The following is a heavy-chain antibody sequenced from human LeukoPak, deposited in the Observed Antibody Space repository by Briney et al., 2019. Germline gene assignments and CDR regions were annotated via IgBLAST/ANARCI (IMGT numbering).Heavy chain of an antibody. D-gene: IGHD1-26*01. CDR1: GFTFSNYP. J-gene: IGHJ5*02. V-gene: IGHV3-30*09. CDR3: ARETGIVGAGETA. Sequence: GGSLRLSCAASGFTFSNYPMHWVRQAPGKGLEWVAVMSSDGNNKYYADSVKGRFAISRDNSKNTLYLQMNSLRAEDTAVYYCARETGIVGAGETAWGQGTLVTVSS. CDR2: MSSDGNNK.